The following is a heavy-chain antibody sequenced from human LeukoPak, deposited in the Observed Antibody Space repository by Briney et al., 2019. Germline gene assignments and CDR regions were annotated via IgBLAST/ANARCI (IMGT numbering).Heavy chain of an antibody. J-gene: IGHJ4*02. D-gene: IGHD3-22*01. V-gene: IGHV3-49*03. Sequence: GGSLRLSCTAAGFTFGDYAISWFRQAPGKGREWVGFIRKKAYGATTEYAASVKGRFTISRDDYNSMTYVQMNNLKAEDTAVYYCSRGLKPTDSSVYCDWGQRTLVTVSS. CDR1: GFTFGDYA. CDR2: IRKKAYGATT. CDR3: SRGLKPTDSSVYCD.